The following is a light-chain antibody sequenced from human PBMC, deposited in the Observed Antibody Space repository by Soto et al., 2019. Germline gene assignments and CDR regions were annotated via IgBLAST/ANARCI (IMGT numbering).Light chain of an antibody. Sequence: DIQMTQSPSTLSASLGDRVTITCQASQNINYWLAWYQQKLGSPPKLLIYDASNLGHGVPSRFSGVGSGTHFTFHISSLRPDDVATYYCQQYSGPRTFGQGT. CDR2: DAS. CDR3: QQYSGPRT. CDR1: QNINYW. V-gene: IGKV1-5*01. J-gene: IGKJ1*01.